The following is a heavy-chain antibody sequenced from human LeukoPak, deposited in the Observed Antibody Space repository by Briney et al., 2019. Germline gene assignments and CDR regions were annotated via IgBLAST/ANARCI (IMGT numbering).Heavy chain of an antibody. CDR1: GFTFSSYE. CDR2: ISSSGSTI. V-gene: IGHV3-48*03. CDR3: ARSFDTALPFFDY. D-gene: IGHD5-18*01. Sequence: GGSLRLSCAASGFTFSSYEMNWVRQAPGKGLEWVSYISSSGSTIYYADSVKGRFTISRDNAKNSLYLQMNSLRAEDTAVYYCARSFDTALPFFDYWGQGTLVTVSS. J-gene: IGHJ4*02.